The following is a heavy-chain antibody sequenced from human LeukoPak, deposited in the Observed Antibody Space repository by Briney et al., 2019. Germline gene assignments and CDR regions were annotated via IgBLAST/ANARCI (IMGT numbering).Heavy chain of an antibody. CDR2: ISTYNDNT. D-gene: IGHD6-19*01. V-gene: IGHV1-18*01. CDR1: GYTFTSYG. CDR3: ASSSGWYDYEYFQH. J-gene: IGHJ1*01. Sequence: ASVKVSCKASGYTFTSYGLSWVRQAPGQGLEWMGWISTYNDNTHYAQKFQGRVTMTTDTSTNTAYMELRSLRSDDTAVYYCASSSGWYDYEYFQHWGQGTLVTVSS.